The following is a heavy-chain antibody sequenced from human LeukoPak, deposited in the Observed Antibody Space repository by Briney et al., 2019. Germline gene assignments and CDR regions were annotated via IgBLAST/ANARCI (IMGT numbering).Heavy chain of an antibody. CDR1: GFTFSSYA. CDR3: ARDRLGGGLGMGDN. J-gene: IGHJ4*02. CDR2: ISSSSSTI. Sequence: PGGSLRLSCAASGFTFSSYAMSWVRQAPGKGLEWVSYISSSSSTIYYADSVKGRFTISRDNAKNSLYLQMNSLRAEDTAVYYCARDRLGGGLGMGDNWGQGTLVTVSS. D-gene: IGHD3-16*01. V-gene: IGHV3-48*01.